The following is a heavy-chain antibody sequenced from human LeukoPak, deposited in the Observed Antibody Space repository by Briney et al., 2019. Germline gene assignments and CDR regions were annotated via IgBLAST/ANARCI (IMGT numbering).Heavy chain of an antibody. CDR1: GYTFTGYY. CDR3: ARVYEDDYGDFFDY. Sequence: GASVKVSCKASGYTFTGYYMHWVRQAPGQGLEWMGWINPNSGGTNYAQRFQGRVTMTRDTSISTAYMELSRLRSDDTAVCYCARVYEDDYGDFFDYWGQGTLVTVSS. CDR2: INPNSGGT. V-gene: IGHV1-2*02. J-gene: IGHJ4*02. D-gene: IGHD4-17*01.